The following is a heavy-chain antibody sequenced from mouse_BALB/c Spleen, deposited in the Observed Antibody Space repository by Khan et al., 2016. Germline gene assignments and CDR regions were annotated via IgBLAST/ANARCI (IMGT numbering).Heavy chain of an antibody. D-gene: IGHD1-2*01. CDR3: ARLHCYGYAGY. J-gene: IGHJ2*01. V-gene: IGHV4-1*02. Sequence: EVKLLESGGGLVQPGGSLKLSCAASGFDFSRYWMNWVRQAPGKGLEWIGEINPDSSTINYTPSLKDKFIISRDNAKNTLYLQMSKVRSEDTAVYYCARLHCYGYAGYWGQGTTLTVSS. CDR1: GFDFSRYW. CDR2: INPDSSTI.